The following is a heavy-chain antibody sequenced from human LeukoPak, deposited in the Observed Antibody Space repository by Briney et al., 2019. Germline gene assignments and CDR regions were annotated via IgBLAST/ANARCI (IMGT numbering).Heavy chain of an antibody. V-gene: IGHV3-21*01. J-gene: IGHJ4*02. Sequence: PGGSLRLSCAASGFTFSSYSMNWVRQAPGKGLEWVSSITGSSTYIHYADSVKGRFTISRDNAKNSLYLQMNSLRTEDTAIYHCARGGNWGYFDYWGQGTLVTVSS. D-gene: IGHD7-27*01. CDR3: ARGGNWGYFDY. CDR1: GFTFSSYS. CDR2: ITGSSTYI.